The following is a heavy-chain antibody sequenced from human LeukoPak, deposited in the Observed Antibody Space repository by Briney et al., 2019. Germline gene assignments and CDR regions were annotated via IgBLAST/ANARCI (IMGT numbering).Heavy chain of an antibody. CDR1: GFTFSDYY. J-gene: IGHJ3*02. V-gene: IGHV3-11*01. Sequence: PGGSLSLSCAASGFTFSDYYMSWIRRAPGKGLEWVSYISSSGSTIYYADSVKGRFTISRDNAKNSLYLQMNSLRAEDTAVYYCARTPYYDYVWGSPTDAFDIWGQGTMVTVSS. CDR2: ISSSGSTI. CDR3: ARTPYYDYVWGSPTDAFDI. D-gene: IGHD3-16*01.